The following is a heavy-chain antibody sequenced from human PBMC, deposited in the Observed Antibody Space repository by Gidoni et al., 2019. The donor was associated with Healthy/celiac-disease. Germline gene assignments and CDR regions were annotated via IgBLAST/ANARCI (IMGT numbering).Heavy chain of an antibody. V-gene: IGHV4-39*01. CDR3: ARPLDYDSSGPDACDI. D-gene: IGHD3-22*01. Sequence: QLQLRESVPGLVKPSETLSLTCTVAGGSISSLSYHWGWIRQPPGKGLEWIGSIYFSGSTYYNPSLKSRVTISVDTSKNQFSLKLSSVTAADTAVYYCARPLDYDSSGPDACDIWGQGTMVTVSS. CDR1: GGSISSLSYH. J-gene: IGHJ3*02. CDR2: IYFSGST.